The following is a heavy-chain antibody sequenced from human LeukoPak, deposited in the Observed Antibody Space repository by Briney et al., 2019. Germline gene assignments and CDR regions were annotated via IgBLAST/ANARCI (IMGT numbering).Heavy chain of an antibody. CDR3: ARHGSGWTFDY. CDR2: IYYSGSP. D-gene: IGHD6-19*01. J-gene: IGHJ4*02. CDR1: GGSVSSYY. Sequence: SETLSLTCTVPGGSVSSYYWSWIRQPPGKGLEWIGYIYYSGSPNFNPSLKSRVTLSLDTSKNQFSLNLSYVTAADTAVYYCARHGSGWTFDYWGQGTQVTVSS. V-gene: IGHV4-59*08.